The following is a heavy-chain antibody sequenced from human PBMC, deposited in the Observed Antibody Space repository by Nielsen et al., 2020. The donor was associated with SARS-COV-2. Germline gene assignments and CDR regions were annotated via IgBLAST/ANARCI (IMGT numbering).Heavy chain of an antibody. CDR2: IYYSGST. J-gene: IGHJ4*02. Sequence: LRLSCTVSGGSVSSYYWSWIRQPPGKGLEWIGYIYYSGSTYYNPSLKSRVTISVDTSKNQFSLKLSSVTAADTAVYYCARDGMIRGYSYGYPVSEGSRFDYWGQGTLVTVSS. V-gene: IGHV4-30-4*01. CDR1: GGSVSSYY. D-gene: IGHD5-18*01. CDR3: ARDGMIRGYSYGYPVSEGSRFDY.